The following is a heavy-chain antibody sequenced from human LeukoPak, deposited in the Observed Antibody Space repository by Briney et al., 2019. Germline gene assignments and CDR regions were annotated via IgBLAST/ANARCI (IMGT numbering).Heavy chain of an antibody. J-gene: IGHJ4*02. D-gene: IGHD6-6*01. CDR3: ARRIAALTFDY. CDR2: IYYSRST. V-gene: IGHV4-39*01. Sequence: SETLSLXCTVSGGSISSSSYYWGWIRQPPGKGLEWIWSIYYSRSTYYNPSRKIRLPISVDTSQNQSSLKLSSVTAADTAVYYCARRIAALTFDYWGQGTLVTVSS. CDR1: GGSISSSSYY.